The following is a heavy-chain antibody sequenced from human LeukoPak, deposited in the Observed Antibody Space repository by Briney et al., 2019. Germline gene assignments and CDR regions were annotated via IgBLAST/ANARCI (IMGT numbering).Heavy chain of an antibody. D-gene: IGHD1-14*01. CDR3: VKDNPLDY. Sequence: GGSLRLSCAASGYTFNIHGMNWGRQAPGKGLDWVAFIRYDGNNKLYADYVKGRFTISRDNSKNTLYLHINSLIAEDTAVYYCVKDNPLDYWGQGTLVIVSS. CDR2: IRYDGNNK. V-gene: IGHV3-30*02. CDR1: GYTFNIHG. J-gene: IGHJ4*02.